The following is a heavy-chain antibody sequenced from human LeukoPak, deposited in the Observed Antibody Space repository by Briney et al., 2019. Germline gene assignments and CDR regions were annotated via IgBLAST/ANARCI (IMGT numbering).Heavy chain of an antibody. V-gene: IGHV3-23*01. CDR3: AKDRGLERLWITD. CDR2: ISGSGGST. CDR1: GFTFSSYA. Sequence: PGGSLRLSCAASGFTFSSYAMSWVRQVPGKGLEWVSAISGSGGSTYYADSVKGRFTISRDNSKNTLYLQMNSLRVEDTAVYYCAKDRGLERLWITDWGQGTLVNVTS. D-gene: IGHD1-1*01. J-gene: IGHJ4*02.